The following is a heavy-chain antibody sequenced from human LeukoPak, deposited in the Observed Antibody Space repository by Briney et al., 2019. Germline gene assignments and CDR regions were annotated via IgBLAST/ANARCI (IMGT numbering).Heavy chain of an antibody. J-gene: IGHJ4*02. CDR2: IYHRGGT. D-gene: IGHD3-3*01. CDR1: GDSFNSYY. Sequence: SETLSLTCTVSGDSFNSYYWCWIRQPPGKGLEWIGYIYHRGGTNYNPSLKSRVTISIDTSKKQFSLNLSSVTAADTAVYFCVRFWSSRGCHDYWGQGSLVTVTS. V-gene: IGHV4-59*01. CDR3: VRFWSSRGCHDY.